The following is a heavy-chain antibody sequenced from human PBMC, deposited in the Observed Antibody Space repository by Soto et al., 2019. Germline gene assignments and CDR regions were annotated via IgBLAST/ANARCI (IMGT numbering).Heavy chain of an antibody. CDR2: ISHSGST. CDR3: ARTPGGYNTALLSYYYYGVDV. CDR1: GGSISSSNW. J-gene: IGHJ6*02. V-gene: IGHV4-4*02. D-gene: IGHD1-26*01. Sequence: SETLSLTCAVSGGSISSSNWWSWVRQPPGKGLEWIGEISHSGSTNYNPSLKSRVTISVDKSKNQFSLRLSSVTAADTAVYYCARTPGGYNTALLSYYYYGVDVWGQGTTVTVSS.